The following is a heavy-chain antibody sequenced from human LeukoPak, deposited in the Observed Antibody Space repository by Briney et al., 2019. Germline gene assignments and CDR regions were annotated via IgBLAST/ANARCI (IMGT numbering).Heavy chain of an antibody. D-gene: IGHD4-17*01. CDR3: AREGSRYDYGRSLGV. Sequence: PGGSLRLSCAASGFTFSSYWMSWVRQAPGKGLEWVANIKQDGSEKYYVDSVKGRFTISRDNAKNSLYLQMNSLRAEDTAVYYCAREGSRYDYGRSLGVWGQGTTVTVSS. V-gene: IGHV3-7*01. J-gene: IGHJ6*02. CDR1: GFTFSSYW. CDR2: IKQDGSEK.